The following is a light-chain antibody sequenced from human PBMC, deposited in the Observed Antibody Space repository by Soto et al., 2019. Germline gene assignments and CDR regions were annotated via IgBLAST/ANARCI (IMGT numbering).Light chain of an antibody. CDR1: QSISTF. CDR3: QQSFSAPIFT. J-gene: IGKJ3*01. V-gene: IGKV1-39*01. CDR2: AAS. Sequence: DIQMTQSPSSLSASVGDRVTITCRASQSISTFLNWYQHKPGKAPTLLIYAASSLQSGVPSRFSGRGSGTDFTLTISNLQPEDFATYYCQQSFSAPIFTFGPGTKVDIK.